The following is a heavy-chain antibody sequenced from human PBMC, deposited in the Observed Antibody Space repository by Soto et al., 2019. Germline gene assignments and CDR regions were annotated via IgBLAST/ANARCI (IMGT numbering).Heavy chain of an antibody. CDR2: IIIMFYTP. J-gene: IGHJ6*02. D-gene: IGHD3-16*01. V-gene: IGHV1-69*06. Sequence: QVQLVQSGAEVKKPGASVKVSCKASGGTFTSYSISWVLQAPGQGLEWMGGIIIMFYTPNYAQKFQGRVTITADKSTSTAYMELRSLRSEDTAVYYCARDEDLGSSMDVWGQGTTVTVSS. CDR1: GGTFTSYS. CDR3: ARDEDLGSSMDV.